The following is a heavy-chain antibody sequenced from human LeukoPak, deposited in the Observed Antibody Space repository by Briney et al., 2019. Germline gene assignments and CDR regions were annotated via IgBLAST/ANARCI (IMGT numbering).Heavy chain of an antibody. Sequence: GGSLRLSCAASGFTFSNYVMNWVRQAPGKGLEWISGISGSGGSTNYADSVKGRFTISRDNSKSTLYLQMNSLRAEDTAVYYCAKAYYENSGYFNYFDYWGRGTLVTVSS. V-gene: IGHV3-23*01. CDR3: AKAYYENSGYFNYFDY. J-gene: IGHJ4*02. D-gene: IGHD3-22*01. CDR2: ISGSGGST. CDR1: GFTFSNYV.